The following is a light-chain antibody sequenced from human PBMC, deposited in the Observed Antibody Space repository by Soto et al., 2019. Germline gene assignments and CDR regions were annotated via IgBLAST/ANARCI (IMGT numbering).Light chain of an antibody. CDR2: DVS. CDR1: QSVNKW. J-gene: IGKJ1*01. Sequence: DIQMTQSPSTLSASVGDSVTITCRASQSVNKWLAWYQQKAGRVPRLLISDVSNLESGVPSRFSGSGSGTEFTLTISSLQPDDFATYYCQQYNTYSPTWTFGQGTKGEIK. V-gene: IGKV1-5*01. CDR3: QQYNTYSPTWT.